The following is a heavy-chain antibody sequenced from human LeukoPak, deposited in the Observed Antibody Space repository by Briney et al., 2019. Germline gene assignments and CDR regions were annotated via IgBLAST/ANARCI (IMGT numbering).Heavy chain of an antibody. CDR1: GYLSTAYY. D-gene: IGHD5-12*01. CDR2: IRHDGHT. J-gene: IGHJ3*01. V-gene: IGHV4-38-2*02. CDR3: ARQMATKGEWAFDV. Sequence: SETLSLTCTVPGYLSTAYYWGWSRQPPGKGLGWIASIRHDGHTYYNSSLKSQVTISVDMSRNQFSLKINSLTAADTAVYYCARQMATKGEWAFDVWGQGTLVTVSS.